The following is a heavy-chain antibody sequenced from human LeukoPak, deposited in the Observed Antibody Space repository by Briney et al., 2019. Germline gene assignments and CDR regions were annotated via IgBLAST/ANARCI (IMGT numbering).Heavy chain of an antibody. CDR3: ARDYKGLLDY. CDR1: GFTFSSYA. CDR2: ISSSSSYI. Sequence: GGSLRLSCAASGFTFSSYAMSWVRQAPGKGLEWVSSISSSSSYIYYADSVKGRFTISRDNAKNSLYLQMNSLRAEDTAVYYCARDYKGLLDYWGQGTLVTVSS. V-gene: IGHV3-21*01. D-gene: IGHD3-10*01. J-gene: IGHJ4*02.